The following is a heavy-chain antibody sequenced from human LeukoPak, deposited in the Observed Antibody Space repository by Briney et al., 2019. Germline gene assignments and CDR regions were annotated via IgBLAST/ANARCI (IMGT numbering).Heavy chain of an antibody. Sequence: SETPSLTCTVSGVSISSYYWSWIRQPAGKGLEWIGRIYTNGSTNYNPSLKSRLTMSVDTSKSQLSLKLSSVTAADTAVYYSASQNVRFLEWPRAFDIWGQGTMVTVSS. CDR2: IYTNGST. D-gene: IGHD3-3*01. CDR1: GVSISSYY. CDR3: ASQNVRFLEWPRAFDI. V-gene: IGHV4-4*07. J-gene: IGHJ3*02.